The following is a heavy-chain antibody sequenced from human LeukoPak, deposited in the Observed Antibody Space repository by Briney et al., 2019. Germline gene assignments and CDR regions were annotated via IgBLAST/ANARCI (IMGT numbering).Heavy chain of an antibody. CDR3: AKDKDYCSGGSCYSDY. D-gene: IGHD2-15*01. CDR1: GFTFSSYA. Sequence: GGSLRLSCTASGFTFSSYAMSWVRQAPGKGLEWVAAISGSGGSTYYADSVKGRFTISRDNSKNTLYLQMNSLRAEDTAVYYCAKDKDYCSGGSCYSDYWGQGTLVTVSS. CDR2: ISGSGGST. V-gene: IGHV3-23*01. J-gene: IGHJ4*02.